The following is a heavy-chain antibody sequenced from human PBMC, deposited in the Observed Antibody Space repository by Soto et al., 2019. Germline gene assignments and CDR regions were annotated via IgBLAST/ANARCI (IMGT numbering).Heavy chain of an antibody. D-gene: IGHD6-6*01. Sequence: SETLSLTCTVSGGSISSYYWSWIRQPPGKGLEWIGYIYYSGSTNYNHSRKSRVTISVDTSKNQFCLKMSSVTAADTYVYSCARGKAARPIDYWGQGTLVTVSS. V-gene: IGHV4-59*01. J-gene: IGHJ4*02. CDR2: IYYSGST. CDR1: GGSISSYY. CDR3: ARGKAARPIDY.